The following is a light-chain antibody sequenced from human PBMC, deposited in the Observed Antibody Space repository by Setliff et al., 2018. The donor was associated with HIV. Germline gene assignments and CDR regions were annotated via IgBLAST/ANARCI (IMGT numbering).Light chain of an antibody. CDR2: EVS. CDR3: ISYTVNNSPLDV. J-gene: IGLJ1*01. CDR1: SNDVGDNNY. Sequence: QSVLTQPASVSGSPGQSIIISCTGTSNDVGDNNYVSWYQQHPGKAPKFIIYEVSIRPSGVSTRFSGSKSGNTASLTISGLQAEDEADYYCISYTVNNSPLDVLGSGTKVTVL. V-gene: IGLV2-14*01.